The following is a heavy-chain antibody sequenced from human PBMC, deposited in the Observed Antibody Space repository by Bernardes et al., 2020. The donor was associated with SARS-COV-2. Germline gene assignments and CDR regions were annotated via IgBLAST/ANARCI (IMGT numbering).Heavy chain of an antibody. J-gene: IGHJ4*02. D-gene: IGHD6-13*01. Sequence: GGSLRLSCVASGFTFGIFAMSWVRQAPGKGLEWVAATSDISARPFYTDSVKGRFTISRDNSKNTLYLQINTLRADDTAVYFCVKEAAVTTYGDFGGQGIRVTVAS. V-gene: IGHV3-23*01. CDR2: TSDISARP. CDR3: VKEAAVTTYGDF. CDR1: GFTFGIFA.